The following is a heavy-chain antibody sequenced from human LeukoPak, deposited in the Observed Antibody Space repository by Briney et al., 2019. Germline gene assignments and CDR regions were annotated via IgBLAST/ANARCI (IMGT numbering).Heavy chain of an antibody. CDR1: GFIFSTYE. CDR2: ITMSGGST. J-gene: IGHJ4*02. CDR3: ARGIFNPDS. D-gene: IGHD3-9*01. Sequence: PGGSLRLSCAASGFIFSTYEMNWVRQAPGKGLEWVSSITMSGGSTYYADSVKGRFTISRDNSKNTLYLQMNSLRAEDTAVYYCARGIFNPDSWGQGTLVTVSS. V-gene: IGHV3-23*01.